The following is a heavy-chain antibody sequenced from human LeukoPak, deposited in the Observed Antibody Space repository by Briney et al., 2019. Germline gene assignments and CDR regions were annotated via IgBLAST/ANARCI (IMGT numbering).Heavy chain of an antibody. CDR3: AREVSSSSGGYYYYYYMDV. CDR1: GFTFSSYS. D-gene: IGHD6-6*01. V-gene: IGHV3-48*01. J-gene: IGHJ6*03. Sequence: GSLRLSCAASGFTFSSYSMNWVRQAPGKGLEWVSYISSSSSTIYYADSVKGRYTISRDNAKNSLYLQMNSLRAEDTAVYYCAREVSSSSGGYYYYYYMDVWGKGTTVTVSS. CDR2: ISSSSSTI.